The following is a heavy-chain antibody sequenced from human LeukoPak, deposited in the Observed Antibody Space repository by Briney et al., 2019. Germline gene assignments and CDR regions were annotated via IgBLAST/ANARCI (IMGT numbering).Heavy chain of an antibody. Sequence: ASVKVSCKASGYTFTSYDINWVRQATGQGLEWMGWMNPNSGNPGYAQKFQGRVTITRNTSISTAYIELSSLRSEDTAVYYCARAPPLRYFDWSPSVEYYYMDVWGKGTAVTVSS. CDR3: ARAPPLRYFDWSPSVEYYYMDV. CDR2: MNPNSGNP. CDR1: GYTFTSYD. V-gene: IGHV1-8*03. J-gene: IGHJ6*03. D-gene: IGHD3-9*01.